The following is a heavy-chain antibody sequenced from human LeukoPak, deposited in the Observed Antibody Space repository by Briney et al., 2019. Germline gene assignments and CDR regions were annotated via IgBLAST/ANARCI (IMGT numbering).Heavy chain of an antibody. CDR3: ARGPYSGYDGGDAFDI. CDR2: IYSGGST. J-gene: IGHJ3*02. V-gene: IGHV3-66*01. Sequence: GGSLRLSCAASGFTVSSNYMSWVRQAPGRGLEWVSVIYSGGSTYYADSVKGRFTISRDNSKNTLYLQMNSLRGEDTAVYYCARGPYSGYDGGDAFDIWGQGTMDTVSS. D-gene: IGHD5-12*01. CDR1: GFTVSSNY.